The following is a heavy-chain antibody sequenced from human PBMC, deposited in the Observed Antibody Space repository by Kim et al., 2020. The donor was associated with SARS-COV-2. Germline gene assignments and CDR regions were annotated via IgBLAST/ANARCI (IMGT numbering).Heavy chain of an antibody. Sequence: KLQGRVTMTTDTSTSTAYMGLRSLRSDDTAVYYCARDLRGYSSSWLNFDYWGQGTLVTVSS. D-gene: IGHD6-13*01. J-gene: IGHJ4*02. V-gene: IGHV1-18*01. CDR3: ARDLRGYSSSWLNFDY.